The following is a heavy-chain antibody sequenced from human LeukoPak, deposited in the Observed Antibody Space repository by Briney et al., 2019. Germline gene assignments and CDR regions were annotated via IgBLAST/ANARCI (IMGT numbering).Heavy chain of an antibody. CDR3: AKSSGFYDGSGADWGYGMDV. D-gene: IGHD3-22*01. CDR2: ILYDGSDK. Sequence: GGSLRLSCAASGFTFSRFGMHWVRQAPGKGLEWVAVILYDGSDKYYADSVKGRSTISRDNSRNRLYLQMNSLRAEDSAVYYCAKSSGFYDGSGADWGYGMDVWGQGTTVTVSS. CDR1: GFTFSRFG. V-gene: IGHV3-30*18. J-gene: IGHJ6*02.